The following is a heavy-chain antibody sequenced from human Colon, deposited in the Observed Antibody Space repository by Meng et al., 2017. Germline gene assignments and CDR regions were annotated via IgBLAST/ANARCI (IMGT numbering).Heavy chain of an antibody. CDR3: ARGRRDGYNLDY. Sequence: EGQAVGSGGGLVQPGGALRLSCAASGFTFSSYWMHWVRQAPGEGLVWVSRINRDGSSTSYADSVKGRFTISRDDAKNTLYLQMNSLRAEDTAVYYCARGRRDGYNLDYWGQGTLVTVSS. CDR1: GFTFSSYW. D-gene: IGHD5-24*01. V-gene: IGHV3-74*01. CDR2: INRDGSST. J-gene: IGHJ4*02.